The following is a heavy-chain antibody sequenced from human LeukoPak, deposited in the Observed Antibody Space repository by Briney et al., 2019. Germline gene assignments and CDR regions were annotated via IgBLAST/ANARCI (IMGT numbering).Heavy chain of an antibody. Sequence: GGSLRLSCAASGFNSGNYWMSWVRQAPGQRVEWLANIKQDGIETYYLDSVRGRFTISRDSARNSVYLQMNSLRADETAVYFCARFIASPGPDAFDIWGQGTLVTVSS. J-gene: IGHJ3*02. V-gene: IGHV3-7*01. D-gene: IGHD6-13*01. CDR3: ARFIASPGPDAFDI. CDR1: GFNSGNYW. CDR2: IKQDGIET.